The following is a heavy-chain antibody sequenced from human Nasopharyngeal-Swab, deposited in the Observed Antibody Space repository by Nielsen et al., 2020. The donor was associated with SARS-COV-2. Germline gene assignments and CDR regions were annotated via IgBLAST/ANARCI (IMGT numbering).Heavy chain of an antibody. Sequence: WVRQAPGQGLEWMGRINPNSGGTNYAQKFQGRVTMTRDTFISTAYMELSRLRSDDTAVYYCARWNIAAAGTSSWFDPWGQGTLVTVSS. D-gene: IGHD6-13*01. CDR3: ARWNIAAAGTSSWFDP. V-gene: IGHV1-2*06. CDR2: INPNSGGT. J-gene: IGHJ5*02.